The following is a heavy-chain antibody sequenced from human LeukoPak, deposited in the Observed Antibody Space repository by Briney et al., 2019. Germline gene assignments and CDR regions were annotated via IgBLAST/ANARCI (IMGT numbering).Heavy chain of an antibody. Sequence: PGGSLRLSCSASGFTFSSYGMHWVRQAPGKGLEWGAFIRYDGSNKYYADSVKGRFTISRDNSKNTLYLQMNSLRAEDTAVYYCAKIPYDFWSGYTQFDYWGQGTLVTVSS. CDR3: AKIPYDFWSGYTQFDY. V-gene: IGHV3-30*02. D-gene: IGHD3-3*01. J-gene: IGHJ4*02. CDR1: GFTFSSYG. CDR2: IRYDGSNK.